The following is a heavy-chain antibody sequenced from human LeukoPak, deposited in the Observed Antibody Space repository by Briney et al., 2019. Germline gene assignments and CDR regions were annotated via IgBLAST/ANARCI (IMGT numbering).Heavy chain of an antibody. D-gene: IGHD2-15*01. CDR2: IYYSGST. CDR3: AREHCSGGSCYSIYYYYYMDV. J-gene: IGHJ6*03. V-gene: IGHV4-39*07. CDR1: GGSISDYY. Sequence: SETLSLTCTVSGGSISDYYWSWIRQPPGKGLEWIGSIYYSGSTYYNPSLKSRVTISVDTSKNQFSLKLSSVTAADTAVYYCAREHCSGGSCYSIYYYYYMDVWGKGTTVTVSS.